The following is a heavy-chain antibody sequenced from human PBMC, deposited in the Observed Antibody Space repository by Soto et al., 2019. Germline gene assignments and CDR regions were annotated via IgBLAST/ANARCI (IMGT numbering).Heavy chain of an antibody. CDR1: GGSISSGDYY. J-gene: IGHJ4*02. V-gene: IGHV4-30-4*01. CDR3: ARDGFYGYSGYDVFDY. Sequence: SETLSLTCTVSGGSISSGDYYWSWIRQPPGKGLEWIGYIYYSGSTYYNPSLKSRVTISVDTSKNQFSLKLSSVTAADTAVYYCARDGFYGYSGYDVFDYWGQGTLVTVSS. CDR2: IYYSGST. D-gene: IGHD5-12*01.